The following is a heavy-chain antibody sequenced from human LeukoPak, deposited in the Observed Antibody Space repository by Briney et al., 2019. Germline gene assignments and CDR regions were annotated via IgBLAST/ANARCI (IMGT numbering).Heavy chain of an antibody. CDR2: ISYTNII. CDR3: AKDLNVLRYFDWSWD. CDR1: GFTFSTYS. J-gene: IGHJ4*02. D-gene: IGHD3-9*01. Sequence: GGSLRLSCAASGFTFSTYSMNWVRQAPGKGLEWVSYISYTNIIYYADSVKGRFTISRDNAKNSLYLQMNSLRAEDTAVYYCAKDLNVLRYFDWSWDWGQGTLVTVSS. V-gene: IGHV3-48*01.